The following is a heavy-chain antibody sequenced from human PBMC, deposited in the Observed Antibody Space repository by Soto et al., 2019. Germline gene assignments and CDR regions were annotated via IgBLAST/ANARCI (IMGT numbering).Heavy chain of an antibody. CDR1: GYSFTDYH. D-gene: IGHD2-8*01. V-gene: IGHV1-2*04. Sequence: ASVKVSCKASGYSFTDYHIHWVRQAPGRGLGWLGRINPKSGGTSTAQKFQGWVIMTRDRSISTVYMELTRLRSDDTAVYFCARGHSTDCSNGVCSFFYNHEMDVWGQGTTVTVSS. J-gene: IGHJ6*02. CDR3: ARGHSTDCSNGVCSFFYNHEMDV. CDR2: INPKSGGT.